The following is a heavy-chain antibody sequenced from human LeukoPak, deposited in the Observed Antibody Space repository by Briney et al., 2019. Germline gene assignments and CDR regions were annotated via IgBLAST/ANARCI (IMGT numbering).Heavy chain of an antibody. J-gene: IGHJ5*02. D-gene: IGHD6-13*01. V-gene: IGHV3-23*01. Sequence: PGGSLRLSCAASGFTFSSYAMSWVRQDPGKGLEWVSAISGSGGITYYADFVKGRFTISRDNSKNTLYLQMNSLRAEDTAVYYCAKSPTGIAADNWFDPWGQGTLVTVSS. CDR2: ISGSGGIT. CDR3: AKSPTGIAADNWFDP. CDR1: GFTFSSYA.